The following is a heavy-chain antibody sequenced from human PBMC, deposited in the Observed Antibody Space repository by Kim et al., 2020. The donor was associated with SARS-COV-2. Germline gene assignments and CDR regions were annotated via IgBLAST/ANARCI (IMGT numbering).Heavy chain of an antibody. CDR3: ARDYNGSGSDDAFDI. J-gene: IGHJ3*02. CDR2: IYYSGST. V-gene: IGHV4-59*01. CDR1: GGSISSYY. D-gene: IGHD3-10*01. Sequence: SETLSLTCTVSGGSISSYYWSWIRQPPGKGLEWIGYIYYSGSTNYNPSLKSRVTISVDTSKNQFSLKLSSVTAADTAVYYCARDYNGSGSDDAFDIWGQGTMVTVSS.